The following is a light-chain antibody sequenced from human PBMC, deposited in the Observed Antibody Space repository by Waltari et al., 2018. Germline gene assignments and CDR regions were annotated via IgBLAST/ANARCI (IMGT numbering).Light chain of an antibody. V-gene: IGKV4-1*01. CDR2: WAS. J-gene: IGKJ4*01. Sequence: IVMTQSPDSLTVSLGERATINCKSSDSVSYRGNNYNYLAWYQKRAGQPPKLLFYWASTREPGVPDRFRASGSGTDFTLTISSLQAEDVAVYYCHQYLFTPPTFGGGTKVEI. CDR1: DSVSYRGNNYNY. CDR3: HQYLFTPPT.